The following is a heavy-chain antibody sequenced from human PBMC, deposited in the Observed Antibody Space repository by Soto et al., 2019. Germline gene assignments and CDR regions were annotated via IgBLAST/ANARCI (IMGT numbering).Heavy chain of an antibody. V-gene: IGHV4-59*01. CDR2: IYYSGST. CDR1: GGSISSYY. D-gene: IGHD3-9*01. CDR3: TRDYGILTGYYGMDV. J-gene: IGHJ6*02. Sequence: SETLSLTCTVSGGSISSYYWSWIRQPPGKGLEWIGYIYYSGSTNYNPSLKSRVTISVDTSKNQFSLKLSSVTAADTAVYYCTRDYGILTGYYGMDVWGQGTTVTVSS.